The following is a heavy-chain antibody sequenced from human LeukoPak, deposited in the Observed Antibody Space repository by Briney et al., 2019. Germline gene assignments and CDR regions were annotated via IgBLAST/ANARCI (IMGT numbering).Heavy chain of an antibody. CDR3: ARGSIAAATFDY. CDR1: GGTFSSYA. V-gene: IGHV1-69*04. J-gene: IGHJ4*02. D-gene: IGHD6-13*01. Sequence: ASVKVSCKASGGTFSSYAISWVRQAPGQGLEWVGRIIPILGIANYAQKFQGRVTITADKSTSTAYMELSSLRSEDTAVYYCARGSIAAATFDYWGQGTLVTVSS. CDR2: IIPILGIA.